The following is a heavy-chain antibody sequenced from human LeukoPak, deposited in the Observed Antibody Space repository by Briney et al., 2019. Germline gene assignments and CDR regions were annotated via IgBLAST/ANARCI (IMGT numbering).Heavy chain of an antibody. Sequence: SGTLSLTCAVSGGSISSSNWWNWVRQTPGKGLEWIGRIYSSGSTNYNPSLKSRVTISVDTSKNQFSLKLSSVTAADTAVYYCARHFTDCSSTSCYEWIQLWFDYWGQGTLVTVSS. CDR1: GGSISSSNW. V-gene: IGHV4-4*02. CDR3: ARHFTDCSSTSCYEWIQLWFDY. J-gene: IGHJ4*02. D-gene: IGHD2-2*01. CDR2: IYSSGST.